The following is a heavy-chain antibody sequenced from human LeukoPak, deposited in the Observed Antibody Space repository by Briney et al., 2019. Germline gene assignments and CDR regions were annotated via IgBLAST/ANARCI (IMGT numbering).Heavy chain of an antibody. CDR3: TTDLEYSSSSEDY. J-gene: IGHJ4*02. V-gene: IGHV3-15*01. CDR2: IKSKTDGGTT. Sequence: GGSLRLSCAASGFTFSNAWMSWVREAPGKGLEWVGRIKSKTDGGTTDYAAPVKGRFTISRDDSKNTLYLQMNSLKTEDTAVYYCTTDLEYSSSSEDYWGQGTLVTVSS. D-gene: IGHD6-6*01. CDR1: GFTFSNAW.